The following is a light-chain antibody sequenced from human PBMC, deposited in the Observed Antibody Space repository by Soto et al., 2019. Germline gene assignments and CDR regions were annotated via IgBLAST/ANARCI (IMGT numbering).Light chain of an antibody. CDR3: HQYCSYRT. CDR1: QNVTTW. Sequence: DIQMTQSPSTLSASVGDRVTITCRASQNVTTWLAWYQHKPGKAPKLLLYDVSNLESGIPSRFSGSGSGTEFTLTISSRQSDDFATYLCHQYCSYRTFGQGTKVEIK. V-gene: IGKV1-5*01. CDR2: DVS. J-gene: IGKJ1*01.